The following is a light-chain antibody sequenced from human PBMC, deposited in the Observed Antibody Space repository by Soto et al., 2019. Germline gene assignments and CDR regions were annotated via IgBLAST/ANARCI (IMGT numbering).Light chain of an antibody. J-gene: IGKJ2*01. CDR2: DAS. V-gene: IGKV1-33*01. CDR3: QQYDTVPPS. CDR1: QDITNY. Sequence: DIRMTQSPSSLSASVGDRVTITCQASQDITNYLNWYQQKPGKAPKLLIYDASNLETGVPSRFSGSGSGTAFTLTISSLQTEDFATYYCQQYDTVPPSFGQGTKLDIK.